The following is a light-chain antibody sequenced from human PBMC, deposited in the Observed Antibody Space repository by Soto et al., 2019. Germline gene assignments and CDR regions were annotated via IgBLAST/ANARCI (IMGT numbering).Light chain of an antibody. J-gene: IGLJ1*01. Sequence: QSALTQPASVSGSPGQSITISCTGTTSDVGSYNLVSWYQHHPGKAPKLMIYEVSKRPSGVPDRFSGSKSGNTASLTVSGLQAEDEADYYCSSYAGSNNFVFGPGTKLTVL. CDR1: TSDVGSYNL. CDR2: EVS. V-gene: IGLV2-8*01. CDR3: SSYAGSNNFV.